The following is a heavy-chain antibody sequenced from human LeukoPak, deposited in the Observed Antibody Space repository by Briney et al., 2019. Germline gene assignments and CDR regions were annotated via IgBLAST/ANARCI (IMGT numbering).Heavy chain of an antibody. CDR3: ARDGYYYDSSGYWHDAFDI. CDR1: GYTFTGYY. Sequence: ASVKVSCKASGYTFTGYYMHWVRQAPGQGLEWMGWINPNSGGTNYAQKFQGRVTMTRDTSTSTAYMELSSLRSEDTAVYYCARDGYYYDSSGYWHDAFDIWGQGTMVTVSS. CDR2: INPNSGGT. V-gene: IGHV1-2*02. J-gene: IGHJ3*02. D-gene: IGHD3-22*01.